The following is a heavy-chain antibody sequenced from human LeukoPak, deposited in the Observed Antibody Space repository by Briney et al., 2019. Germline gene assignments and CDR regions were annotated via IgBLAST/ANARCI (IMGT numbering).Heavy chain of an antibody. CDR1: GFAFSNYW. Sequence: GGSLRLSCEGSGFAFSNYWMGWVRQAPGKGLEWVANIKQDGSEKHYVDSVKGRFTISTDNAKNSMDLQMNSLRAEDTAVYYCARGGYSYGPFDYWGQGTLVTVSS. CDR2: IKQDGSEK. CDR3: ARGGYSYGPFDY. J-gene: IGHJ4*02. D-gene: IGHD5-18*01. V-gene: IGHV3-7*01.